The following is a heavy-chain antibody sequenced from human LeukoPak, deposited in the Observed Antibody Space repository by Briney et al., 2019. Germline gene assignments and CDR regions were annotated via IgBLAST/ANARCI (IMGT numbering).Heavy chain of an antibody. CDR3: AKSDGYSSSSEVDY. CDR2: VSGSGGST. D-gene: IGHD6-6*01. CDR1: GFTFSSYA. J-gene: IGHJ4*02. Sequence: GGSLRLSCAASGFTFSSYAMGWVRQAPGKGLEWVSAVSGSGGSTYYADSMKGRFTISRDNSKNTLYLQMNSLGAENTAVYYCAKSDGYSSSSEVDYWGQGTLVTVSS. V-gene: IGHV3-23*01.